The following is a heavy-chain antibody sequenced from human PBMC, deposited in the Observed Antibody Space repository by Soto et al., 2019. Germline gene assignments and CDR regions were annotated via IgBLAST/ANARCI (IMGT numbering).Heavy chain of an antibody. D-gene: IGHD2-15*01. CDR3: ARGVRGYCSGGSCYLDY. V-gene: IGHV1-18*01. CDR1: GYTFTSYG. CDR2: ISAYNGNT. J-gene: IGHJ4*02. Sequence: QVQLVQSGAEVKKPGASVKVSCKASGYTFTSYGISWVRQAPGQGLEWMGWISAYNGNTNYAQKLQGRVTMTTDTSTSTAYMELRSLRSDATAVYYCARGVRGYCSGGSCYLDYCGQGTLVTVSS.